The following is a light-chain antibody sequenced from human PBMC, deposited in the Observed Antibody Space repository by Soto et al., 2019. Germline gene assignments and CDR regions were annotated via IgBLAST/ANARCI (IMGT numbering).Light chain of an antibody. CDR2: GAS. Sequence: EIVLTQSPGTLSLSPGDRATLSCTASQSVSSNSLAWYQQIPGQAPRLLIYGASSRATGVPDRFSGSGSGTDFTLTISRLEAEDFAVYFCYQYDSSPWTFGQGTKVDIK. V-gene: IGKV3-20*01. J-gene: IGKJ1*01. CDR3: YQYDSSPWT. CDR1: QSVSSNS.